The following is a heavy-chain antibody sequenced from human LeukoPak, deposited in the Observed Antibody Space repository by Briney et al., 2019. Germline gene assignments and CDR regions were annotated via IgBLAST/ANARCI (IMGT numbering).Heavy chain of an antibody. V-gene: IGHV1-18*01. CDR2: VSAYNGNT. D-gene: IGHD3-9*01. J-gene: IGHJ3*02. CDR1: GYTFTSYG. Sequence: GASVKVSCKASGYTFTSYGISWVRQAPGQGLEWMGWVSAYNGNTNYAQKLQGRVTMTTDTSTSTAYMELRSLRSDDTAVYYCARGRLRYFDWLPDAFDIWGQGTMVTVSS. CDR3: ARGRLRYFDWLPDAFDI.